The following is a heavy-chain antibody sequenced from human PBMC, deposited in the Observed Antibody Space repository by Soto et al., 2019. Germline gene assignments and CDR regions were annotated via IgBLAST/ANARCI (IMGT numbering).Heavy chain of an antibody. Sequence: ASVKVSCKASGYTFTSYDINWVRQATGQGLEWMGWMNPNSGNTGYAQKFQGRVTMTRNTSISTAYMELSSLRSEDTAVYYCARELTYFYGSGRLPYYYGMDVWGQGTTVTVSS. CDR1: GYTFTSYD. CDR3: ARELTYFYGSGRLPYYYGMDV. CDR2: MNPNSGNT. V-gene: IGHV1-8*01. D-gene: IGHD3-10*01. J-gene: IGHJ6*02.